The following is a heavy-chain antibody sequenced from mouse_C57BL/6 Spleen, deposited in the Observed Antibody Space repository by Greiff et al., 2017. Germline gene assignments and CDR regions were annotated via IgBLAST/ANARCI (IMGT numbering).Heavy chain of an antibody. D-gene: IGHD1-1*01. CDR2: ISSGGDYI. V-gene: IGHV5-9-1*02. J-gene: IGHJ2*01. CDR3: TREGLFTTVVATDYFDY. CDR1: GFTFSSYA. Sequence: VESGEGLVKPGGSLKLSCAASGFTFSSYAMSWVRQTPEKRLEWVAYISSGGDYIYYADTVKGRFTISRDNARNTLYLQMSSLKSEDTAMYYCTREGLFTTVVATDYFDYWGQGTTLTVSS.